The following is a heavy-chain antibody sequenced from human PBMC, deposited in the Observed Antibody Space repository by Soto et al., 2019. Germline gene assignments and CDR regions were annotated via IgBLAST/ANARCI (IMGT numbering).Heavy chain of an antibody. Sequence: SETLSLTCAVSGGSISSGGYSWSWIRQPPGKGLEWIGYIYHSGSTYYNPSLKSRVTISVDRSKNQFSLKLSSVTAADTAVYYCARANGDYGWRFDPWGQGTLVTVSS. CDR2: IYHSGST. V-gene: IGHV4-30-2*01. CDR3: ARANGDYGWRFDP. CDR1: GGSISSGGYS. D-gene: IGHD4-17*01. J-gene: IGHJ5*02.